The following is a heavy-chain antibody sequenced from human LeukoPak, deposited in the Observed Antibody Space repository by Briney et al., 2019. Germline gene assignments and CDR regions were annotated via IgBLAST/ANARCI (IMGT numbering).Heavy chain of an antibody. D-gene: IGHD2-2*01. J-gene: IGHJ5*02. CDR3: AWAGYCSSTSCRLNWFDP. Sequence: ASVKVSCKASGGTFSSYAISWVRQAPGQGLEWMGGIIPIFGTANYAQKFQGRVTITADKSTSTAYMELSSLRSEDTAVYYCAWAGYCSSTSCRLNWFDPWGQGTLVTVSS. CDR1: GGTFSSYA. CDR2: IIPIFGTA. V-gene: IGHV1-69*06.